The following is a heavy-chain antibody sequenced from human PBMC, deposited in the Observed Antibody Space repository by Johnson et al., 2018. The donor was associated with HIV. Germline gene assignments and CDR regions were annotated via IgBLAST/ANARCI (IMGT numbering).Heavy chain of an antibody. V-gene: IGHV3-15*01. J-gene: IGHJ3*02. CDR3: TTDPDSSSWYRDAFDI. CDR1: GFTFSNAW. CDR2: IKSKTDGGTT. D-gene: IGHD6-13*01. Sequence: VQLVESGGGLVKPGGSLRLSCAASGFTFSNAWMSWVRQAPGKGLEWVGRIKSKTDGGTTDYAAPLKGRFIISRDDSKNTLYLQMNSLKIEDTAVYYCTTDPDSSSWYRDAFDIWGQGTMVTVSS.